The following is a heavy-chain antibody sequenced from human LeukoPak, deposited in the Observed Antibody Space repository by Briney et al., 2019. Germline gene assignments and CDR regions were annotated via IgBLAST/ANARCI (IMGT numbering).Heavy chain of an antibody. J-gene: IGHJ4*02. V-gene: IGHV5-51*01. D-gene: IGHD5-18*01. Sequence: GASLKISCKASGYIFTNYWIGWVRQMPGKGLEWMGIIYPGDSDTKYSPSFQGQVTISADRSITTAYLQWSSLKASDTAIYYCARQGNTDGYSYGNAYWGQGNLVTVSA. CDR2: IYPGDSDT. CDR3: ARQGNTDGYSYGNAY. CDR1: GYIFTNYW.